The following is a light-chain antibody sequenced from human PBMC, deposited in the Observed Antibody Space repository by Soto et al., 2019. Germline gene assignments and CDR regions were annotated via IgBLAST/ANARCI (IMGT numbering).Light chain of an antibody. Sequence: EIVLTHSPRTPSLSPGARATLSCRASQSVASRNLAWYQQKSGQAPRLIIYGASSRAIHTPDRFSGSGSGTDFTLTISGLEPDDFAVYYCQHFGNSLWTFGQGTKVDIK. CDR3: QHFGNSLWT. CDR1: QSVASRN. V-gene: IGKV3-20*01. CDR2: GAS. J-gene: IGKJ1*01.